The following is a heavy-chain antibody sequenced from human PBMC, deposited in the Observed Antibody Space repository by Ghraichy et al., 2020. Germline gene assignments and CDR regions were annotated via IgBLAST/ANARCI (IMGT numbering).Heavy chain of an antibody. Sequence: GGPLRLSCAASGFTFKNYDMHWVRQAPGKGLEWVAVMSNDARNKYSADSVKGRFTISRDNSQNTLYLQMNSLREEDTAVYYCAKEVAYSSDWSGYFDLWGRGTLVTVSS. CDR3: AKEVAYSSDWSGYFDL. CDR2: MSNDARNK. D-gene: IGHD6-19*01. J-gene: IGHJ2*01. V-gene: IGHV3-30*18. CDR1: GFTFKNYD.